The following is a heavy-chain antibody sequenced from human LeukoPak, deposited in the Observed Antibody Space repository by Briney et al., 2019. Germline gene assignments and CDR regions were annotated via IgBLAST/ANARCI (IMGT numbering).Heavy chain of an antibody. CDR3: ARDPSYGGNSALDFDY. CDR1: GFTFSSYA. Sequence: GGSLRLSCAASGFTFSSYAMHWVRQAPGKGLEWVAVISYDGSNKYYADSVKGRFTISRDNSKNTLYLQMNSLRAEDTAVYYCARDPSYGGNSALDFDYWGQGTLVTVSS. V-gene: IGHV3-30-3*01. D-gene: IGHD4-23*01. CDR2: ISYDGSNK. J-gene: IGHJ4*02.